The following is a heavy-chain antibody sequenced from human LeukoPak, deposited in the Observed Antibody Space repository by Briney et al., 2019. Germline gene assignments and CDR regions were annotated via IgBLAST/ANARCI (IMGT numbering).Heavy chain of an antibody. D-gene: IGHD1-26*01. J-gene: IGHJ5*02. V-gene: IGHV3-21*01. CDR3: ARRPLKSGSYYSWFDP. CDR2: ISSSSSYI. CDR1: GFTFSDYN. Sequence: GGSLRLSCAASGFTFSDYNMNWVRQAPGKGLEWVSSISSSSSYIYYADSVKGRFTISRDNARNSLYLQMNSLRAEDTAVYYCARRPLKSGSYYSWFDPWGQGTLVTVSS.